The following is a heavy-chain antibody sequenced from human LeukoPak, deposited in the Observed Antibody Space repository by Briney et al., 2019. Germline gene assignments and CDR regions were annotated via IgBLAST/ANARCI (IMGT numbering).Heavy chain of an antibody. V-gene: IGHV3-15*01. CDR1: GFTFSNAW. J-gene: IGHJ6*03. CDR2: IKSKTDGGTT. Sequence: GGSLRLSCAASGFTFSNAWMSWVRQAPGKGLEWVGRIKSKTDGGTTDYAAPVKGRFTISRDDSENTLYLQMNSLKTEDTAVYYCTTGDCRSTSCYTDYYYYYMDVWGKGTTVTVSS. D-gene: IGHD2-2*02. CDR3: TTGDCRSTSCYTDYYYYYMDV.